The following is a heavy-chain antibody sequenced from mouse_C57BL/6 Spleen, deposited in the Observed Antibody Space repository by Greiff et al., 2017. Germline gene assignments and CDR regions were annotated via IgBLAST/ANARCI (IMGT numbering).Heavy chain of an antibody. CDR1: GYTFTSYG. J-gene: IGHJ3*01. V-gene: IGHV1-53*01. Sequence: QVQLQQPGTELVKPGASVKLSCKASGYTFTSYGMHWVQQTPGQGLEWIGYINPSNGGTNYTEKFKSKATLTVDKSSSTAYLQLSSLTSEDSEVYCGASYGNYSWLAYWGQGTLVTVSA. CDR3: ASYGNYSWLAY. CDR2: INPSNGGT. D-gene: IGHD2-1*01.